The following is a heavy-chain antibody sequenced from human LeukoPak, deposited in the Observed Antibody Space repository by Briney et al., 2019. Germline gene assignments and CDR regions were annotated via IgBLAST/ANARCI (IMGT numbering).Heavy chain of an antibody. D-gene: IGHD3-22*01. CDR2: IYYSGST. Sequence: SETLSLTCTVSGGSISSSSYYWGWIRQPPGKGLEWIGSIYYSGSTYYNPSLKSRVTISVDTSKNQFSLKLSSVTAADTAVYYCARVGDSSSYYSDFDYWGQGTLVTVSS. CDR3: ARVGDSSSYYSDFDY. V-gene: IGHV4-39*07. J-gene: IGHJ4*02. CDR1: GGSISSSSYY.